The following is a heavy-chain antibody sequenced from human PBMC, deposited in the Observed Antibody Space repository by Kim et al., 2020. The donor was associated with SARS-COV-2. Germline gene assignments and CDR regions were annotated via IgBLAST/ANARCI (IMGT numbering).Heavy chain of an antibody. Sequence: GGSLRLSCTASGFTVSSTYMSWVRQAPGKGLEWVAVIYSGGSTYYADSVKGRFTISRHNSKNTPYLQMNSLLAEDTTGYYCARGAPDYYDSSGCLDYWGWGTLVTVSS. V-gene: IGHV3-53*04. J-gene: IGHJ4*02. CDR2: IYSGGST. CDR1: GFTVSSTY. D-gene: IGHD3-22*01. CDR3: ARGAPDYYDSSGCLDY.